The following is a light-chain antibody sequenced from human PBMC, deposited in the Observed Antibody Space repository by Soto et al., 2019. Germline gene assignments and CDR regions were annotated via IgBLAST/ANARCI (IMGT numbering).Light chain of an antibody. CDR2: DVS. V-gene: IGLV2-11*01. Sequence: QSALTQPRSVSGSPGQSVTISCTGTSSDVGGYNYVSWYQQHPGKAPKLMIYDVSKRPSGVPDRFSGSKSGNTASLTISGLQAEDEADYYCCSYAGSLLSFGTGTKLTVL. CDR3: CSYAGSLLS. J-gene: IGLJ1*01. CDR1: SSDVGGYNY.